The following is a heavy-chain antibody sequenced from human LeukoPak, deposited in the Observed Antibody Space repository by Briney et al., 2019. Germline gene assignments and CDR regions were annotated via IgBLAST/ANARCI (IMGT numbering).Heavy chain of an antibody. Sequence: ASVKVSCKASGYTFTSYGISWVRQAPGQGLEWMGWISTYNGNTNFAQKLQGRVTMTTDTSTSTACMELRSLRSDDTAVYYCARVPNYYYYYYMDVWGKGTTVTVSS. J-gene: IGHJ6*03. V-gene: IGHV1-18*01. CDR2: ISTYNGNT. CDR1: GYTFTSYG. CDR3: ARVPNYYYYYYMDV.